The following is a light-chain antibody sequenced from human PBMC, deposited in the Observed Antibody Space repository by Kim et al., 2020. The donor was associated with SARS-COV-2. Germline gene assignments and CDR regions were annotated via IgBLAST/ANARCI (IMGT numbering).Light chain of an antibody. J-gene: IGKJ2*01. CDR3: QQTYSAPYT. V-gene: IGKV1-39*01. CDR2: GTS. CDR1: ESVNTY. Sequence: SASVGDRVTITSRASESVNTYLGWHRVKPGKAAHLLIFGTSNLQSGVSSTLSGSGSGTEYTPTITSLQPEDFATYYCQQTYSAPYTFGQGTKLAI.